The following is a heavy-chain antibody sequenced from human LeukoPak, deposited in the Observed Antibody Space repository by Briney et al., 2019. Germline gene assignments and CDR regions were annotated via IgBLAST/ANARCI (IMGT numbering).Heavy chain of an antibody. Sequence: GGSLRLSCAASGFTFSSYAMTWVRQAPGEELEWVSALRGRSDTTYYADSVKGRFTISRDNSKNTLYLQMNSLRAEDTAVYYCAKTSGSYRTHFDYWGQGTLVTVSS. J-gene: IGHJ4*02. CDR1: GFTFSSYA. D-gene: IGHD1-26*01. CDR2: LRGRSDTT. CDR3: AKTSGSYRTHFDY. V-gene: IGHV3-23*01.